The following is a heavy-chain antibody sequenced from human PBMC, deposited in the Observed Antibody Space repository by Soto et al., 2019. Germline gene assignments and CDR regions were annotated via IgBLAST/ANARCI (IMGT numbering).Heavy chain of an antibody. CDR2: IYYSGST. V-gene: IGHV4-61*01. CDR1: GGSVSSGSYY. J-gene: IGHJ4*02. Sequence: PSETLSLTCTVSGGSVSSGSYYWSWIRQPPGKGLEWIGYIYYSGSTNYNPSLKSRVTISVDTSKNQFSLKLSSVTAADTAVYYCARDESSSSGRSDYWGQGTLVTVSS. CDR3: ARDESSSSGRSDY. D-gene: IGHD6-13*01.